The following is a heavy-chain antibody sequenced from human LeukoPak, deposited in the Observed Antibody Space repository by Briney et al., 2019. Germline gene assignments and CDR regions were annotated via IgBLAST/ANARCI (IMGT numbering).Heavy chain of an antibody. V-gene: IGHV4-61*01. J-gene: IGHJ4*02. CDR2: IYYSGST. CDR1: GGSVSSGSYY. D-gene: IGHD6-19*01. CDR3: ARGLGIAVAGSFDY. Sequence: SETLSLTCTVSGGSVSSGSYYWSWIRQPPGKGLEWIGYIYYSGSTNYNPSLKSRVTISVDTSKNQFSLKLSSVTAADTAVYYCARGLGIAVAGSFDYWGQGTLVTVSS.